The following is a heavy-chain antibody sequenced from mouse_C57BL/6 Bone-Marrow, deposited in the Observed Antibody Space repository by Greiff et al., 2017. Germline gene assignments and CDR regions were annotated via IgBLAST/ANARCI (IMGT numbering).Heavy chain of an antibody. J-gene: IGHJ4*01. CDR1: GFTFSSYG. V-gene: IGHV5-6*01. CDR3: ATHITTVVATSAMDH. CDR2: ISSGGSYT. D-gene: IGHD1-1*01. Sequence: EVQRVESGGDLVKPGGSLKLSCAASGFTFSSYGMSWVRQTPDKRLEWVATISSGGSYTYYPDSVKGRFTISRDNAKNTLYLQMSSLKSEDTAMYYCATHITTVVATSAMDHWGQGTSVTVSS.